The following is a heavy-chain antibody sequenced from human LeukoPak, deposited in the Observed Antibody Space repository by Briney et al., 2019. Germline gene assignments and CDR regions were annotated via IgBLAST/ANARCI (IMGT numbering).Heavy chain of an antibody. CDR2: IYYNGHT. CDR3: ARLGFCTGGRCLADF. D-gene: IGHD2-15*01. V-gene: IGHV4-59*08. CDR1: GDSFSSYY. Sequence: TSETLSLTCTVSGDSFSSYYWTWIRQPPGKGLEWIGYIYYNGHTNYNPSLTSRVTISVDTSKNQFSLKLNSAPAPDTAVYHCARLGFCTGGRCLADFWGQGTLVTVSS. J-gene: IGHJ4*02.